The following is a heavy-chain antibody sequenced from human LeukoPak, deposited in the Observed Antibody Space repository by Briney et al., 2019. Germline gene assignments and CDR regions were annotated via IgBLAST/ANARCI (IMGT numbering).Heavy chain of an antibody. CDR1: GGSISSSNW. Sequence: PSETLSLTCAVSGGSISSSNWWSWVRQPPGKGLEWIGEIYHSGSTNYNPSLKSRVTISVDKSKNQFSLKLSSVTAADTAVYYCARDPPVLRFLVDIFGMDVWGQGTTVTVSS. CDR3: ARDPPVLRFLVDIFGMDV. J-gene: IGHJ6*02. CDR2: IYHSGST. D-gene: IGHD3-3*01. V-gene: IGHV4-4*02.